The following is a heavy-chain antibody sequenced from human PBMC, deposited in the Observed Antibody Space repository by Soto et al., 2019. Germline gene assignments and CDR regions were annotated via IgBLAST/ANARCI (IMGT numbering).Heavy chain of an antibody. D-gene: IGHD1-26*01. Sequence: GGSLRLSCAASRFTFSAYTMHWVRQAPGKGLEWVAVISYDGSDKYYADSVKGRFAISRDNSKNTLYLQMNSLRAEDTAIYFCASTGSYMAGAWFDPWGQGTLVTVSS. CDR3: ASTGSYMAGAWFDP. CDR1: RFTFSAYT. CDR2: ISYDGSDK. V-gene: IGHV3-30*09. J-gene: IGHJ5*02.